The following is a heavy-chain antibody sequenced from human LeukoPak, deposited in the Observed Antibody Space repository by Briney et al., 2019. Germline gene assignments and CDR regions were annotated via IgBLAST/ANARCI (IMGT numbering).Heavy chain of an antibody. Sequence: PSETLSLTCAVYGGSFSGYYWNWIRQPPGKGLEWLGEINHSGSTNYNPSLKSRVTISVDTSKNQFSLKLSSVTAADTAVYYCARALIDYDYVWGSYAYFDYWGQGTLVTVSS. J-gene: IGHJ4*02. CDR3: ARALIDYDYVWGSYAYFDY. CDR1: GGSFSGYY. CDR2: INHSGST. D-gene: IGHD3-16*01. V-gene: IGHV4-34*01.